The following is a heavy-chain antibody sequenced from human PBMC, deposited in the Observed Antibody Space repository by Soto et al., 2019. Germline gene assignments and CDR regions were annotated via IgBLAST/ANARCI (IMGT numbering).Heavy chain of an antibody. D-gene: IGHD5-18*01. Sequence: QVQLVQSGAEVKKPGSSVKVSCKASGGTFSSYAISWVRQAPGQGLEWMGGIIHIFGTANYAQKFQGRVTMTADESTSTAYMELSSLRSEDRAVDYCARTGGRWIQLGGPFDYWGQGTLVTVSS. J-gene: IGHJ4*02. CDR3: ARTGGRWIQLGGPFDY. V-gene: IGHV1-69*01. CDR1: GGTFSSYA. CDR2: IIHIFGTA.